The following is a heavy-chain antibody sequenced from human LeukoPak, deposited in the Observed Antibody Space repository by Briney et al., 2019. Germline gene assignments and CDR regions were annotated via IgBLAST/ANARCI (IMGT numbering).Heavy chain of an antibody. CDR1: GFTFSTYT. CDR2: ISSSSNYI. Sequence: PGGSLRLSCAVSGFTFSTYTMNWVRQAPGKWLEWVSSISSSSNYIYYADSVRGRFTISRDNAKNSLSLQMNSLRAEDTAVYYCARDRLLEDRDYNSYYYMDVWGIGTTVTVSS. J-gene: IGHJ6*03. D-gene: IGHD1-1*01. CDR3: ARDRLLEDRDYNSYYYMDV. V-gene: IGHV3-21*01.